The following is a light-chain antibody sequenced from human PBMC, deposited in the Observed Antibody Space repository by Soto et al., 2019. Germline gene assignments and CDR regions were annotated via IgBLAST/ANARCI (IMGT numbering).Light chain of an antibody. J-gene: IGKJ1*01. CDR1: QSVSSSY. V-gene: IGKV3D-15*01. CDR3: QQYNNWPRT. CDR2: GAS. Sequence: IVFTQSPFTLSVPPGERATLSCRASQSVSSSYLPWYQQKPGQAPRLLIYGASSRPTGIPDRFSGSGSGTEFTLTISSLQSEDFAVYYCQQYNNWPRTFGQGTKVDIK.